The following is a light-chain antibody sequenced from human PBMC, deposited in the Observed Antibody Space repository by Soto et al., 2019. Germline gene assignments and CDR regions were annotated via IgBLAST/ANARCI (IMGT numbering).Light chain of an antibody. J-gene: IGLJ2*01. Sequence: ELTQPPSVSGAPGQRVTISCTGSSSNIGAGYDVHWYQQLPGTAPKLLIYGNSHRPSGVPDRFSGSKSGTSASLAITGLQAEDEADYYCQSYDSSLSGVVFGGGTKLTVL. CDR3: QSYDSSLSGVV. V-gene: IGLV1-40*01. CDR2: GNS. CDR1: SSNIGAGYD.